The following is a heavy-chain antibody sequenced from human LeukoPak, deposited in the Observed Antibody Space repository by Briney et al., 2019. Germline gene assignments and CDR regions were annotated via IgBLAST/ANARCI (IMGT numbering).Heavy chain of an antibody. J-gene: IGHJ4*02. D-gene: IGHD6-19*01. Sequence: TSETLSLTCAVYGGSFSGYYWSWIRQPPGKGLEWIGEINHSGSTNYNPSLKSRVTISVDTSKNQFSLKLSSVTAADTAVYYCARGGSSGWYYNLPYDYWGQGTLVTVSS. CDR3: ARGGSSGWYYNLPYDY. V-gene: IGHV4-34*01. CDR1: GGSFSGYY. CDR2: INHSGST.